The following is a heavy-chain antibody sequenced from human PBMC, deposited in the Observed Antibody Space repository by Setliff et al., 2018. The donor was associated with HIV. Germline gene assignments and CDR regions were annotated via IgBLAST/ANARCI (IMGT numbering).Heavy chain of an antibody. CDR1: GYMFTGYY. J-gene: IGHJ4*02. D-gene: IGHD3-22*01. Sequence: ASVKVSCKASGYMFTGYYIHWVRQAPGQGLEWMGWINPNSGDTNYAQEFQGRVTMTRDTSISTAYMELSSLRSDDTAVYYCARDNYYDKSGNYYGGYWGQGTLVTVS. V-gene: IGHV1-2*02. CDR3: ARDNYYDKSGNYYGGY. CDR2: INPNSGDT.